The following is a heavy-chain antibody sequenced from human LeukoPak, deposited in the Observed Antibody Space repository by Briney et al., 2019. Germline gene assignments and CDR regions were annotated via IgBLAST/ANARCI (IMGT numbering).Heavy chain of an antibody. Sequence: SETLSLTCAVYGGSFSGYYWSWIRQPPGKGLEWIGEINHSGSTNYNPSLKSRVTISVDTSKNQFSLKLSFVTAADTAVYYCARHRGLTYYYDSSGYYQRAFDIWGQGTMVTVSS. CDR1: GGSFSGYY. D-gene: IGHD3-22*01. CDR2: INHSGST. J-gene: IGHJ3*02. V-gene: IGHV4-34*01. CDR3: ARHRGLTYYYDSSGYYQRAFDI.